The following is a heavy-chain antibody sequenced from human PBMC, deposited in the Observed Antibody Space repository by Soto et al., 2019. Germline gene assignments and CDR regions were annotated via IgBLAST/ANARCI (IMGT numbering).Heavy chain of an antibody. Sequence: SSETLSLTCKVSGGPIKTGDYYWNWIRQPPGKGLEWIGYVFYSGATNYSPSLKSRAAISMDTSKNQFSLSLTSVTAADTAVYYCARAGFSYGHLLFWGQGIRVTVSS. CDR1: GGPIKTGDYY. CDR2: VFYSGAT. D-gene: IGHD3-10*01. V-gene: IGHV4-30-4*01. CDR3: ARAGFSYGHLLF. J-gene: IGHJ4*02.